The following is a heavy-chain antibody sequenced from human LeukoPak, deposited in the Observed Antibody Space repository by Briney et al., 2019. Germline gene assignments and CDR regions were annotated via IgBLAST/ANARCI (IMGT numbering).Heavy chain of an antibody. CDR3: ARVNYYDSSGYYYDPSYYFDY. V-gene: IGHV4-61*01. CDR2: IYYSGST. J-gene: IGHJ4*02. Sequence: SETLSLTCTVSGGSVSSGSYYWSWIRQPPGKGLEWIGYIYYSGSTNYNPSLKSRVTISVDTSKNQFSLKLSSVTAADTAVYYCARVNYYDSSGYYYDPSYYFDYWGQGTLVTVSS. CDR1: GGSVSSGSYY. D-gene: IGHD3-22*01.